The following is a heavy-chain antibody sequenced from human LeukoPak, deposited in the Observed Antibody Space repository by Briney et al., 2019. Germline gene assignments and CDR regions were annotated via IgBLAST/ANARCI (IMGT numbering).Heavy chain of an antibody. D-gene: IGHD3-10*01. Sequence: SETLSLTCAVYGGSFSGYYWNWIRQPPGKGLEWIGYVFHTGSTNYNPSLKSRVTMSVDTSKNQFSLKLSSVTAADTAVYYCARQTGSGLFSLPGGQGTLVTVSS. CDR1: GGSFSGYY. J-gene: IGHJ4*02. CDR3: ARQTGSGLFSLP. V-gene: IGHV4-59*08. CDR2: VFHTGST.